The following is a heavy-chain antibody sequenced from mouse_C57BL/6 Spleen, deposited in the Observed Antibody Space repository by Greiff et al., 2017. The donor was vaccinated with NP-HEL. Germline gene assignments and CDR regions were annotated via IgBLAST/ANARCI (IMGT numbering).Heavy chain of an antibody. Sequence: VHVKQSGPELVKPGASVKISCKASGYSFTGYYMNWVKQSPEKSLEWIGEINPSTGGTTYNQKFKAKATLTVDKSSSTAYMQLKSLTSEDSAVYYCARSHYGSSYGFAYWGQGTLVTVSA. CDR2: INPSTGGT. CDR1: GYSFTGYY. V-gene: IGHV1-42*01. J-gene: IGHJ3*01. D-gene: IGHD1-1*01. CDR3: ARSHYGSSYGFAY.